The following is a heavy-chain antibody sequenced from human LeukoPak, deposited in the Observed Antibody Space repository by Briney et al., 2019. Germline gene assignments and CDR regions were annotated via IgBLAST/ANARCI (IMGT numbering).Heavy chain of an antibody. Sequence: PGGSLRLSCAASGFTFAAYAMHWVGQAPGKGLDWVSLASGYRTCIYYADSVKGRFSISRDNSKNSLYMQMNSLRTEDTALYYCARASPRGWYHWHYYFDYWGQGTLLTVSS. CDR2: ASGYRTCI. D-gene: IGHD1-7*01. J-gene: IGHJ4*02. CDR3: ARASPRGWYHWHYYFDY. CDR1: GFTFAAYA. V-gene: IGHV3-43*02.